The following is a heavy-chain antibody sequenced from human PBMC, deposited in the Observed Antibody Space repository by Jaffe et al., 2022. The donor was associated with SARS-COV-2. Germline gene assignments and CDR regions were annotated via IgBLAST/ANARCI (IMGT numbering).Heavy chain of an antibody. V-gene: IGHV3-33*01. CDR3: VGDGTYCSGTSCSFFDR. Sequence: QVQLVESGGNVVQPGRSLRLSCEASGFSFSSYGMHWVRQVAGKGLEWVAFIWYDGSKKDYADSVKGRFTISRDNSKNTLYLQMNSLRAEDTAVYFCVGDGTYCSGTSCSFFDRWGQGTLVTVSS. J-gene: IGHJ4*02. D-gene: IGHD2-2*01. CDR2: IWYDGSKK. CDR1: GFSFSSYG.